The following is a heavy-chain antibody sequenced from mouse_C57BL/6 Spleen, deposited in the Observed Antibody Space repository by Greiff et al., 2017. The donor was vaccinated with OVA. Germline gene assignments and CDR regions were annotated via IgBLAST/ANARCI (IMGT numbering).Heavy chain of an antibody. CDR2: INPGSGGT. Sequence: VQVVESGAELVRPGTSVKVSCKASGYAFTNYLIEWVKQRPGQGLEWIGVINPGSGGTNYNEKFKGKATLTADKSSSTAYMQLSSLTSEDSAVYFCARSNSLYAMDYWGQGTSVTVSS. D-gene: IGHD2-5*01. V-gene: IGHV1-54*01. J-gene: IGHJ4*01. CDR3: ARSNSLYAMDY. CDR1: GYAFTNYL.